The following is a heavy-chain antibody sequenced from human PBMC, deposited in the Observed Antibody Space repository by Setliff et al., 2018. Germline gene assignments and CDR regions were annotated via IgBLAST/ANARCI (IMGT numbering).Heavy chain of an antibody. J-gene: IGHJ6*03. CDR3: ARHLSYSGETMDV. CDR1: GGAIDNRYY. Sequence: SETLSLTFAVSGGAIDNRYYWGWIRQPPGKGLDWIGNINYSGSSYYNPSLKSRVTISVDTSKKYFFLNLTSVTAADTAVYYCARHLSYSGETMDVWGKGTTVTVSS. V-gene: IGHV4-39*01. CDR2: INYSGSS. D-gene: IGHD5-12*01.